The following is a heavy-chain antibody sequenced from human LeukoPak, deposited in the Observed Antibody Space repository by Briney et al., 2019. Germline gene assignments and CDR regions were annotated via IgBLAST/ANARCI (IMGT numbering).Heavy chain of an antibody. CDR2: IYYSGST. CDR1: GGSISSSSYY. Sequence: PSETLSLTCTVSGGSISSSSYYWGWIRQPPGKGLEWIGSIYYSGSTYYNPSLKSRVTISVDTSKNQFSLKLSSVTAADTAVYYCARSVQDFWSGSFDYWGQGTLVTVSS. CDR3: ARSVQDFWSGSFDY. J-gene: IGHJ4*02. V-gene: IGHV4-39*07. D-gene: IGHD3-3*01.